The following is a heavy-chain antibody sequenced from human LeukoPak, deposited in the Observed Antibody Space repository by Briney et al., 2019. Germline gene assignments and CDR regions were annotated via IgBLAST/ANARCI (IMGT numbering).Heavy chain of an antibody. J-gene: IGHJ4*02. D-gene: IGHD1-26*01. CDR2: INHSEST. Sequence: PSETLSLTCTVSGGSISSYYWSWIRQPPGKGLEWIGEINHSESTNYNPSLKSRVTISVDTSKNQFSLKLSSVTAADTAVYYCARLVGGVGATSDNWGQGTLVTVSS. CDR1: GGSISSYY. V-gene: IGHV4-34*01. CDR3: ARLVGGVGATSDN.